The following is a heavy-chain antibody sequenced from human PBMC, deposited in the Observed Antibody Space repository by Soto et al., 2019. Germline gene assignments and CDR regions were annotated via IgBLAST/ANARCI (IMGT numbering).Heavy chain of an antibody. V-gene: IGHV3-20*04. Sequence: EVQLVESGGGVVRPGGSLRLSCAASGFTFDDYGMSWVRQAPGKGLEWVSGINWNGGSTGYADSVKGRFTISRDNANNSLYLQMNSLRAGETALYYCARLYSSGWYGPGRYWGQGSLVTVSS. J-gene: IGHJ4*02. D-gene: IGHD6-19*01. CDR2: INWNGGST. CDR1: GFTFDDYG. CDR3: ARLYSSGWYGPGRY.